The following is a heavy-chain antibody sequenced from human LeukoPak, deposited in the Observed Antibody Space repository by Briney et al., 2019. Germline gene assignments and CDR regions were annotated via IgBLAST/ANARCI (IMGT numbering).Heavy chain of an antibody. CDR3: ARHGPPRAEQLPSLAS. CDR1: GDSISPIY. CDR2: VYYTGST. J-gene: IGHJ1*01. V-gene: IGHV4-59*08. Sequence: PETLSLTCTVSGDSISPIYWGWGGQHPGEGQGGVGDVYYTGSTYYNPSPKSRVTMSVDTPRSKCSLHLNSLTAADTAVYFCARHGPPRAEQLPSLASWGEGTLVTLSS. D-gene: IGHD6-13*01.